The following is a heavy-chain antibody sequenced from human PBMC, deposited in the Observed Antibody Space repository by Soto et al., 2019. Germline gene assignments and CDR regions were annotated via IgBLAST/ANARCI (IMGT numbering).Heavy chain of an antibody. D-gene: IGHD2-15*01. CDR1: GFTFSGFY. CDR3: ARSPYSLEGDGQHYYYGMDL. CDR2: IKPNTDDT. Sequence: ASVKVSCKPSGFTFSGFYLHWVRQAPGQGLERMGWIKPNTDDTGYAQKFQGRVTLTWDTSSSAGYLDLSRLGSDDTAVYYCARSPYSLEGDGQHYYYGMDLWGLGTTVTVSS. J-gene: IGHJ6*02. V-gene: IGHV1-2*02.